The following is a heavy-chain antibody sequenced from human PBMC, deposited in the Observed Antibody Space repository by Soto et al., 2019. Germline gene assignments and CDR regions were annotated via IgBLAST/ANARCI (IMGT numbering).Heavy chain of an antibody. CDR2: ISGSGGST. Sequence: GGSLRLSCAASGFTFSSYAMSWVRQAPGKGLEWVSAISGSGGSTYYADSVKGRFTISRDNSKNTLYLQMNSLRAEDTAVYYCAKPPKIPFDYYGSFVDVWGQGTTVTVSS. CDR1: GFTFSSYA. V-gene: IGHV3-23*01. D-gene: IGHD3-10*01. CDR3: AKPPKIPFDYYGSFVDV. J-gene: IGHJ6*02.